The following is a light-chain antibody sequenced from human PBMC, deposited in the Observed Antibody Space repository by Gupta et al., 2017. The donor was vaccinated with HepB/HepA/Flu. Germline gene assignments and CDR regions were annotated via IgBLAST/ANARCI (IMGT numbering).Light chain of an antibody. V-gene: IGKV3-15*01. CDR1: QSVRDN. CDR3: QQYDSWPLT. J-gene: IGKJ4*01. Sequence: TVMTLSPGILSVSPGERVILSCRASQSVRDNLAWYQQKPGQAPRLLISGASLRATGIPARFSGSGSGTEFTLTISSLQSEDFALYYCQQYDSWPLTFGGGTNVEIK. CDR2: GAS.